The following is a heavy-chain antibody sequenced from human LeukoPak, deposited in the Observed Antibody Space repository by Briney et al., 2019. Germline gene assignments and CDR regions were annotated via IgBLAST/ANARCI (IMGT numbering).Heavy chain of an antibody. CDR3: ARQGYSGHSQGAADY. J-gene: IGHJ4*02. D-gene: IGHD4-23*01. CDR1: GFTFSSYW. CDR2: IKQDGSEK. V-gene: IGHV3-7*01. Sequence: GGSLRLSCAASGFTFSSYWMSWVRQAPGKGLEWVANIKQDGSEKYYVDSVKGRFTISRDNAKNSLYLQMNSLRAEDTAVYYCARQGYSGHSQGAADYWGQGTLVTVSS.